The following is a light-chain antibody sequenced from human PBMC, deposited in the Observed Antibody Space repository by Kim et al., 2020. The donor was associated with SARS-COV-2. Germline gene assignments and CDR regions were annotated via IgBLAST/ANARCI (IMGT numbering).Light chain of an antibody. J-gene: IGKJ5*01. CDR1: QSISSF. CDR3: QQRGNWPLT. Sequence: LSPGESATLPCRASQSISSFLSWYQQKPGQAPRLLIYDTSNRATGIPARFSGGGSGTDFTLTITSLEPEDFAVYYCQQRGNWPLTFGQGTRLEIK. V-gene: IGKV3-11*01. CDR2: DTS.